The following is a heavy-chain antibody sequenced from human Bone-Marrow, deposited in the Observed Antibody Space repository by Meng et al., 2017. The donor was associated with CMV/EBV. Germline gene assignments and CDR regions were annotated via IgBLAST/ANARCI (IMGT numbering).Heavy chain of an antibody. CDR3: ARSAGAYCGGDCSALF. Sequence: ASVKVSCKASGYTFTSYGISWVRQAPGQGLEWMGWISAYNGNTNYAQKLQGRVTMTTDTSQSTAYMELRSLRSDDTAVYYCARSAGAYCGGDCSALFWGQGTMVTVSS. CDR1: GYTFTSYG. V-gene: IGHV1-18*01. CDR2: ISAYNGNT. J-gene: IGHJ3*01. D-gene: IGHD2-21*01.